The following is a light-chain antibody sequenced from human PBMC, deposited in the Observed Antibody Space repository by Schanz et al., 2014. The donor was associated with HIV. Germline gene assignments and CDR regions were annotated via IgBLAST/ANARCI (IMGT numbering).Light chain of an antibody. J-gene: IGLJ3*02. CDR1: NANIGSNT. V-gene: IGLV1-44*01. Sequence: QSVLTQPPSASGTPGQRVTISCSGTNANIGSNTVNWYRQFPGTAPKQLIYNNDQRPSGVPDRFSGSKSGTSASLAISGLQSDDEADYYCAAWDGGLNGPVFRGGTKLTVL. CDR3: AAWDGGLNGPV. CDR2: NND.